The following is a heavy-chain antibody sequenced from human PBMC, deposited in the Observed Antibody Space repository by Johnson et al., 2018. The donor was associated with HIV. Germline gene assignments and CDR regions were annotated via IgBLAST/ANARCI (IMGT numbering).Heavy chain of an antibody. D-gene: IGHD5-24*01. V-gene: IGHV3-30*02. J-gene: IGHJ3*02. CDR3: AKDGRDDLRAFDI. CDR2: IRYDGSDK. Sequence: QVPLVESGGGVVQPGGSLRLSCAASGFTFSNYGMHWVRQAPGKGLEWVAFIRYDGSDKYYEDSVKGRFTVSRDNSKNTLYLQMNGLGPEDTAVYYCAKDGRDDLRAFDIWGQGTMVTVSS. CDR1: GFTFSNYG.